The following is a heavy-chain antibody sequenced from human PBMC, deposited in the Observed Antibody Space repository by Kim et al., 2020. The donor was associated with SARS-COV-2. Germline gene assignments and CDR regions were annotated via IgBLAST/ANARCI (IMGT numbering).Heavy chain of an antibody. V-gene: IGHV3-43*01. D-gene: IGHD3-16*01. J-gene: IGHJ4*02. Sequence: VKGRFTISRDNSKNSLYLQMNSLRTEDTALYYCAKDGGDYDYVWGSPGNFWGQGTLVTVSS. CDR3: AKDGGDYDYVWGSPGNF.